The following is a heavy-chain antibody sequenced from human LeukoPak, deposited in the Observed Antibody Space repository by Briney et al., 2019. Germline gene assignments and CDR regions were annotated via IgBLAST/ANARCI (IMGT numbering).Heavy chain of an antibody. J-gene: IGHJ4*02. D-gene: IGHD1-1*01. CDR2: IIPIFGTA. CDR1: GGTFSSYA. CDR3: ARDPGRTGYFDY. V-gene: IGHV1-69*13. Sequence: GASVKASCKASGGTFSSYAISWVRQAPGQGLEWMGGIIPIFGTANYAQKFQGRVTITADESTSTAYMELSSLRPEDTAVYYCARDPGRTGYFDYWGQGTLVTVSS.